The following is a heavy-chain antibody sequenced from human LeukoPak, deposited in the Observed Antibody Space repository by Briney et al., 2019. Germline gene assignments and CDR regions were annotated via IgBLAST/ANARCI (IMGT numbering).Heavy chain of an antibody. J-gene: IGHJ5*02. CDR1: GGSISSGSYY. Sequence: PSETLSLTCTVSGGSISSGSYYWSWIRQPAGKGLEWIGRIYTSGSTNYNPSLKSRVTISVDTSKNQFSLKLSSVTAADTAVYYCASRPLEWPWWFDPWGQGPLVTVSS. V-gene: IGHV4-61*02. CDR3: ASRPLEWPWWFDP. CDR2: IYTSGST. D-gene: IGHD3-3*01.